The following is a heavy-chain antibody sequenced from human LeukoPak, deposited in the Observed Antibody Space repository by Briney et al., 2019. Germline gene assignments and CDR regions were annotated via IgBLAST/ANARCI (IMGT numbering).Heavy chain of an antibody. CDR1: GGSISSGGYS. V-gene: IGHV4-30-2*01. CDR2: IYHSGST. Sequence: SETLSLTCAVSGGSISSGGYSWSWIRQPPGKGLEWIGYIYHSGSTYYNPSLKSRVTISVDRSKNQFSLKLSSVTAADTAVYYCARVSRDYGDYYYFDYWGQGTLVTVSS. D-gene: IGHD4-17*01. CDR3: ARVSRDYGDYYYFDY. J-gene: IGHJ4*02.